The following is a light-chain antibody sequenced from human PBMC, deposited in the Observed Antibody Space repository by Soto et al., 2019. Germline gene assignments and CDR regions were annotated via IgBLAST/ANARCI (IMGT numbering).Light chain of an antibody. Sequence: QSALTQPASVSGSPGQSITISCTGSSSDIGGYHYVSWYQQHPGKAPKLMIYEVSSRPSGVSNRFSASKSGNTASLTISGLQAEDEADYYCSSYTSSSTYVIFGGGTKVTV. CDR3: SSYTSSSTYVI. CDR2: EVS. J-gene: IGLJ2*01. CDR1: SSDIGGYHY. V-gene: IGLV2-14*01.